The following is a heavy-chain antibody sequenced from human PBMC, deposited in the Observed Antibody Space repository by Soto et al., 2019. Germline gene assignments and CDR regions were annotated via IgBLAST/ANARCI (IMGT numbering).Heavy chain of an antibody. CDR3: ARQWLSYAFDI. D-gene: IGHD6-19*01. J-gene: IGHJ3*02. CDR2: IYYSGST. V-gene: IGHV4-59*01. Sequence: PSATLSLTCTVSGGSISTYYWSWIRQPPGKGLEWIGYIYYSGSTKYNPSLKSRVTISLDTSKNQFSLKLNSVTAADTAVYYCARQWLSYAFDIWGQGTKVTVSS. CDR1: GGSISTYY.